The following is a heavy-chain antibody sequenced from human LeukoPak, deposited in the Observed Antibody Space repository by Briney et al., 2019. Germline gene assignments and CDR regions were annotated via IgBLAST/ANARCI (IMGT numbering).Heavy chain of an antibody. J-gene: IGHJ4*02. CDR1: GGSISSGGYS. CDR2: INWNGGST. D-gene: IGHD1-1*01. V-gene: IGHV3-20*01. Sequence: PSETLSLTCAVSGGSISSGGYSWSWVRQAPGKGLEWVSGINWNGGSTGYADSVKGRFTISRDNAKNSLYLQMNSLRAEDTALYHCARGGDLRTGTTMDFDYWGQGTLVTVSS. CDR3: ARGGDLRTGTTMDFDY.